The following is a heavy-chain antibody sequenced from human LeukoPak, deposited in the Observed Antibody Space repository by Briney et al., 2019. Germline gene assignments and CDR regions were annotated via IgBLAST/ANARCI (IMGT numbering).Heavy chain of an antibody. CDR1: GFTLSSNY. J-gene: IGHJ4*02. V-gene: IGHV3-66*01. Sequence: GGSLRLSCAASGFTLSSNYMNWVRQAPGKGLEWVSVIYSGGSTYYGDSVKGRFTITRDNSKNTLYLQMSSLRAEDTAVYYCAKAGGNMSYSPHFDYWGPGTPVTVA. D-gene: IGHD5-18*01. CDR2: IYSGGST. CDR3: AKAGGNMSYSPHFDY.